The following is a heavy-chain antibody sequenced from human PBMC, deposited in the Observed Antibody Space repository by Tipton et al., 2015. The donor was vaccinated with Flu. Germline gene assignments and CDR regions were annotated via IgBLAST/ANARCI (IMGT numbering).Heavy chain of an antibody. CDR1: GFTFDDYA. V-gene: IGHV3-9*01. D-gene: IGHD3-3*01. CDR2: ISWNSDNI. CDR3: ARDHPPSITVFGEITDYFGMDV. J-gene: IGHJ6*02. Sequence: SLRLSCAAFGFTFDDYAMHWVRQAPGKGLEWVSGISWNSDNIAYVDFVKGRFTISRDNAKNSLYLQMNSLRAEDTAVYYCARDHPPSITVFGEITDYFGMDVWGQGTTVTVSS.